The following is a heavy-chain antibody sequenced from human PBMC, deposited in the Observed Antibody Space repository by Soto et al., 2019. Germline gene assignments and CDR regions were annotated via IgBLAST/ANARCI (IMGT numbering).Heavy chain of an antibody. Sequence: QLQLQESGPGLVKPSDTLSLTCTVSGGSISSSSFHWGWIRQPPGKGLEWIGRIYYSGSTYYSPPLKSRVTRSVDTSKNQFSLNLSSVTAADTAVYYCAIRERAAGTDWWFDPWGQGTLVTVSS. D-gene: IGHD6-13*01. V-gene: IGHV4-39*01. CDR3: AIRERAAGTDWWFDP. CDR1: GGSISSSSFH. CDR2: IYYSGST. J-gene: IGHJ5*02.